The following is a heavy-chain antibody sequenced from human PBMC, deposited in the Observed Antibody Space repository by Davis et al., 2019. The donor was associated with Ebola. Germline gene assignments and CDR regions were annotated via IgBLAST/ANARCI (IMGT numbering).Heavy chain of an antibody. CDR2: INPSGGIT. CDR3: AREDYGDVPRQYAFDI. V-gene: IGHV1-46*03. Sequence: AASVKVSCKASGYTFTGYYMHWVRQAPGQGLEWMGIINPSGGITTYAQKFQGRVTMTRDMSTSTVFMELSSLRSEDTAVYYCAREDYGDVPRQYAFDIWGQGTRVTVSS. CDR1: GYTFTGYY. J-gene: IGHJ3*02. D-gene: IGHD4-17*01.